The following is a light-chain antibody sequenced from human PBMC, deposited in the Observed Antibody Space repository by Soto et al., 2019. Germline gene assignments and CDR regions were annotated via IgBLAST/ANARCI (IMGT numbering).Light chain of an antibody. CDR3: CSYAGSTTLDV. V-gene: IGLV2-23*02. Sequence: QSALTQPASVSGSPGQSITISCTGTSSDVGSYSLVSWYQQHPGKATKLKIYEISKRPSGVSNRFSASKSGNTASLTISGLQAEDEADYYCCSYAGSTTLDVFGSGTKVTVL. J-gene: IGLJ1*01. CDR2: EIS. CDR1: SSDVGSYSL.